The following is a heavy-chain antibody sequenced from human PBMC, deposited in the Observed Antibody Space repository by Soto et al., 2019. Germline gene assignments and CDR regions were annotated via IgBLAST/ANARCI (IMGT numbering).Heavy chain of an antibody. CDR3: ADGLGFWSCNDYYGMDV. D-gene: IGHD3-3*01. CDR1: GYTFTSYG. CDR2: ISAYNGNT. V-gene: IGHV1-18*01. J-gene: IGHJ6*02. Sequence: QVKLVQSGAEVKKPGASVKVSCKASGYTFTSYGISCVRQAPGQGLEWMGWISAYNGNTNYAQQLQGRVTMTTDTVTSRAYMELRSLGSDDTAVYYCADGLGFWSCNDYYGMDVWGQGTTVTVS.